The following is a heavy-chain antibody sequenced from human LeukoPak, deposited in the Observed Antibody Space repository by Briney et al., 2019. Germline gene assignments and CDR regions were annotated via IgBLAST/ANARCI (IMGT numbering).Heavy chain of an antibody. Sequence: SENLSLTCAVSGYSISSGYYWGWIRQPPGKGLEWIGSIYHSGSTYYNPSLKSRVTISVDTSKNQFSLKLSSVTAADTAVYYCARESGYYDSSGYHDAFDIWGQGTMVTVSS. V-gene: IGHV4-38-2*02. D-gene: IGHD3-22*01. J-gene: IGHJ3*02. CDR2: IYHSGST. CDR3: ARESGYYDSSGYHDAFDI. CDR1: GYSISSGYY.